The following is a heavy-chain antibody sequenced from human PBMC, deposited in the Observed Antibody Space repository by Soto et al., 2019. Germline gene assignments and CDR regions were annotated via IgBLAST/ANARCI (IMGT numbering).Heavy chain of an antibody. V-gene: IGHV3-21*06. CDR2: ISSRGSYI. D-gene: IGHD2-2*01. CDR1: AFNFSTYS. CDR3: ARGSRTSSQVRSFDY. J-gene: IGHJ4*02. Sequence: EVELVESGGGLVKPGGSLRLSCAASAFNFSTYSMNWVRQAPGEGLEWVSSISSRGSYIYYADSVRGRFTISRDNAKNSLYLQMDSLRGEDTAVYYCARGSRTSSQVRSFDYWGQGSLVTVSS.